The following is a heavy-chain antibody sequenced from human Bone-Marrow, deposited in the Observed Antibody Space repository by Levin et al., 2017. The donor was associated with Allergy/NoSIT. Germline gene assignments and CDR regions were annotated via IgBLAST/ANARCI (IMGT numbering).Heavy chain of an antibody. Sequence: SGGSLRLSCVTSGFRFYGYSMHWVRQRPGKGLEWVSGISRNGGDKEYGDSVKGRFTISRDNARNSLYLQTNGLTPEDTALSFCAKDVLGDDLDVPIFEKWGQGSLVMVS. CDR2: ISRNGGDK. CDR3: AKDVLGDDLDVPIFEK. CDR1: GFRFYGYS. J-gene: IGHJ4*02. D-gene: IGHD3-3*02. V-gene: IGHV3-9*01.